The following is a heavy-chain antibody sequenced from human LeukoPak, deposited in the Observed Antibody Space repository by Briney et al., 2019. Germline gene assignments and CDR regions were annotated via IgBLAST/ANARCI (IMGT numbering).Heavy chain of an antibody. CDR2: IYYSGNT. V-gene: IGHV4-59*01. CDR1: GGSLSSYY. J-gene: IGHJ4*02. D-gene: IGHD1/OR15-1a*01. Sequence: SETLSLTCTVSGGSLSSYYWSWIRQPPGRGLEWIGYIYYSGNTNYNPSLKSPVSISIDTSKNQFSLKLNSVTAADTAVYYCARGPTRYYFDYWGQGILVTVSS. CDR3: ARGPTRYYFDY.